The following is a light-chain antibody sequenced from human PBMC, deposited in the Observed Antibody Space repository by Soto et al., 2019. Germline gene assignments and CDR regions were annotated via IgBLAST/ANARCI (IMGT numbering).Light chain of an antibody. CDR3: QKYNSASWT. Sequence: DIQMTQSASSLSASFGDRVTITWWASQGISSYLAWYQQKPGKVPKLLIYAASTLQSGVPSRFSGSGYGTDFYLTISSLQPEDVATYYCQKYNSASWTFGQGTKVDIK. V-gene: IGKV1-27*01. CDR2: AAS. CDR1: QGISSY. J-gene: IGKJ1*01.